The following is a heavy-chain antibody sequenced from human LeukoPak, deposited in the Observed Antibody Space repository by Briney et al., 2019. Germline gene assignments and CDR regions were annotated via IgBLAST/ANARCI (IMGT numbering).Heavy chain of an antibody. J-gene: IGHJ3*02. CDR1: GFTVSSNY. CDR2: IYSGGST. CDR3: ARGVRPNKAFDI. D-gene: IGHD2/OR15-2a*01. Sequence: AGGSLRLSCAASGFTVSSNYMSWVRQAPGKGLEWVSVIYSGGSTYYADSVKDRFTISRDNAKNSLYLQMNSLRAEDTAVYYCARGVRPNKAFDIWGQGTMVTVSS. V-gene: IGHV3-53*01.